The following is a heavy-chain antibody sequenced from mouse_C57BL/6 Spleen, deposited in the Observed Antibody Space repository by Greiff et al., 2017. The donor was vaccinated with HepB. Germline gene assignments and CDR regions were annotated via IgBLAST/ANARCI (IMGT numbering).Heavy chain of an antibody. D-gene: IGHD1-1*01. CDR2: INPGDGVT. CDR1: GYAFSSYW. V-gene: IGHV1-80*01. Sequence: VQLQQSGAELVKPGASVKISCKASGYAFSSYWMNWVKQRPGKGLEWIGKINPGDGVTNYKEKFKGKATLTADKSSSTAYMQLSSLTSEDSAVYFCARGVLLGDYFDCWGQGTTLTVSS. J-gene: IGHJ2*01. CDR3: ARGVLLGDYFDC.